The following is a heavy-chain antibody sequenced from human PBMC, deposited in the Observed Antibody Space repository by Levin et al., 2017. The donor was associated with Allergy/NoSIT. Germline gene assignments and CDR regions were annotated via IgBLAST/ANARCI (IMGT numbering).Heavy chain of an antibody. Sequence: TASETLSLTCTVSGGSMSRSSYCWGWLRQSPGTGLEWIGSMCDYGGTHHNPSLRSRVTISVDTSKNQFSLNLTSVTAADTAVYYCARDLKAPIDTPMVGHSYFDPWGQGTLVTVSS. CDR3: ARDLKAPIDTPMVGHSYFDP. CDR2: MCDYGGT. J-gene: IGHJ5*02. CDR1: GGSMSRSSYC. V-gene: IGHV4-39*07. D-gene: IGHD4/OR15-4a*01.